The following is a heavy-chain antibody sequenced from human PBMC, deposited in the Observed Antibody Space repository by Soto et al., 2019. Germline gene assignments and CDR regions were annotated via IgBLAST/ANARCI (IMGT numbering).Heavy chain of an antibody. CDR1: GFTFSDHY. CDR2: TRDKANSYTT. V-gene: IGHV3-72*01. J-gene: IGHJ4*02. D-gene: IGHD1-1*01. Sequence: EVQLVESGGGLVQPGGSLRLSCAASGFTFSDHYMDWVRQAPGKGLEWVGRTRDKANSYTTEYAASVKGRFTISRDGSKNSLYLQMTSLKTADPAVFYCSTLRWNDSPVYCGQGPLVTVPS. CDR3: STLRWNDSPVY.